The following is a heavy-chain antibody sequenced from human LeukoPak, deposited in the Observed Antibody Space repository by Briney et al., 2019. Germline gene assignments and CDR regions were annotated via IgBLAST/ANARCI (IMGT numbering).Heavy chain of an antibody. CDR2: ISSSDSTI. CDR1: GFTFSDYY. Sequence: PGGSLRLSCAASGFTFSDYYMSWIRQAPGKGLEWVSYISSSDSTIYYADSVKGRFTISRDNAKNSLYLQMNSLRAEDTAVYYCAREGVAAAGPGGGFDMDVWGQGTTVTVSS. D-gene: IGHD6-13*01. CDR3: AREGVAAAGPGGGFDMDV. V-gene: IGHV3-11*01. J-gene: IGHJ6*02.